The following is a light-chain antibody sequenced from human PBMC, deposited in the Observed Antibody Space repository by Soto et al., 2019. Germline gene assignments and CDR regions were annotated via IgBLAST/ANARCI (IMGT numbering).Light chain of an antibody. CDR2: DAS. CDR1: QSVGSK. Sequence: ELVMTQSPATLSVSPGERATRSCRASQSVGSKLAWYQQKPGLAPRLLIYDASTRATGIPARFSGSGSGTEFTLTISSLQSEDFAVYYCQQYNNWPPYTFGQGTKLEIK. J-gene: IGKJ2*01. CDR3: QQYNNWPPYT. V-gene: IGKV3-15*01.